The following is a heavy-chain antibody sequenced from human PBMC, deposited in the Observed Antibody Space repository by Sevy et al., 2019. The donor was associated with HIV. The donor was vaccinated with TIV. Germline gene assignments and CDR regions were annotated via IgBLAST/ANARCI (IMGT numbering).Heavy chain of an antibody. J-gene: IGHJ6*02. V-gene: IGHV3-48*02. CDR2: IGSSRSTI. CDR1: GFTFSSYG. D-gene: IGHD3-3*01. CDR3: ARAWSGPYGMDV. Sequence: GGSLRLSCAAPGFTFSSYGMNWVRQAPGKGLEWVSYIGSSRSTIYYAASVKGRFTISRDNAKSSLYLQMNSLRDEDTAVYYCARAWSGPYGMDVWGQGTTVTVSS.